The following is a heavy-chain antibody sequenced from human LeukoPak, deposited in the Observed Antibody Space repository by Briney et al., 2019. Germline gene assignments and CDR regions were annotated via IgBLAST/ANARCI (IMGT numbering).Heavy chain of an antibody. D-gene: IGHD4-23*01. CDR3: AREGDDYGGNLHAFDI. J-gene: IGHJ3*02. CDR1: GGSISSYY. V-gene: IGHV4-59*01. Sequence: LETLSLTCTVSGGSISSYYWSWIRQPPGKGLEWIGYIYYSGSTNYNPSLKSRVTISVDTSKNQFSLKLSSVTAADTAVYYCAREGDDYGGNLHAFDIWGQGTMVTVSS. CDR2: IYYSGST.